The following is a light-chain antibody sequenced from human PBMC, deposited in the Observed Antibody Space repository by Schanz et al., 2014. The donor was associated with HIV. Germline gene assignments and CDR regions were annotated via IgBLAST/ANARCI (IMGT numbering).Light chain of an antibody. Sequence: QSVLAQPPSASGSPGQSVTISCTGTSSDVGGYNYVSWYQQHPGSAPRLIIYEVTKRPSGVPVRFSGSKSATSASLAISGLQSEDEADYYCAGWDDSLNVWVFGGGTKLTVL. J-gene: IGLJ3*02. CDR3: AGWDDSLNVWV. V-gene: IGLV2-8*01. CDR1: SSDVGGYNY. CDR2: EVT.